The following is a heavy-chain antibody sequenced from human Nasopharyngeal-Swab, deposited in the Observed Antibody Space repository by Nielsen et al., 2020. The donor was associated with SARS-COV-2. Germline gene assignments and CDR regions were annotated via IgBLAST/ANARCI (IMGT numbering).Heavy chain of an antibody. CDR2: IYHSGST. V-gene: IGHV4-30-2*06. CDR3: ARGKDFGEYYLDY. D-gene: IGHD3-10*01. J-gene: IGHJ4*02. Sequence: SETLSLTCVVSGGSISRADYSWNWIRQSPGRGLEWIGNIYHSGSTSYNPSLKSRVTISVDRSKSHFSLKMTSVTAADTAVYFCARGKDFGEYYLDYWGQGTLVTVSS. CDR1: GGSISRADYS.